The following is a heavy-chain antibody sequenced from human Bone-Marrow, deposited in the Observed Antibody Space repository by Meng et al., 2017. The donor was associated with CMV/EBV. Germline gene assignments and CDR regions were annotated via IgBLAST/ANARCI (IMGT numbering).Heavy chain of an antibody. J-gene: IGHJ4*02. CDR1: GGTFSSYA. D-gene: IGHD3-3*01. CDR2: IIPIFGTA. V-gene: IGHV1-69*05. CDR3: ALRFLEWPVDY. Sequence: SVKVSCKASGGTFSSYAISWVRQAPGQGLEWMGGIIPIFGTANYAQKFQGRVTITTDESTSLAHMELTSLRSEDTYVYYCALRFLEWPVDYWGQGTLVTVSS.